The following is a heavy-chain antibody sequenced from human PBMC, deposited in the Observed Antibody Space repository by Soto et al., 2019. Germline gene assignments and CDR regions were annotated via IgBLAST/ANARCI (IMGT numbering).Heavy chain of an antibody. CDR2: IIPILGIA. CDR1: GGTFSSYT. CDR3: ARDKGRGEHY. J-gene: IGHJ4*02. D-gene: IGHD3-16*01. Sequence: QVQLVQSGAEVKKPGSSVKVSCKASGGTFSSYTISWVRQAPGQGLEWMGRIIPILGIANYAQKFQGRVTMTADKSTSTAYMELSSLRSEDTAVYYCARDKGRGEHYWGQGTLVTVSS. V-gene: IGHV1-69*08.